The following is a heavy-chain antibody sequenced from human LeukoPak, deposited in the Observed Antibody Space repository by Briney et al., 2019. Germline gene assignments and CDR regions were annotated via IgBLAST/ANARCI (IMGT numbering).Heavy chain of an antibody. CDR1: GYTLTELS. CDR2: ITAYNDNT. CDR3: ARDLRRGSSSWYVSGGDY. Sequence: ASVKVSCKVSGYTLTELSMHWVRQAPGQGLEWMGWITAYNDNTYYAQKLQGRVTMTTDTSTSTAYMELRSLRSDDTAVYYCARDLRRGSSSWYVSGGDYWGQGTLVTVSS. V-gene: IGHV1-18*01. D-gene: IGHD6-13*01. J-gene: IGHJ4*02.